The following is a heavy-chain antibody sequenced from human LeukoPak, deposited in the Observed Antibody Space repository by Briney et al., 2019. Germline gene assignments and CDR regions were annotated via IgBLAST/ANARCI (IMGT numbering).Heavy chain of an antibody. CDR2: ISSSSSYI. CDR3: AREGGSSSYYYYYYMDV. CDR1: GFTFSSYS. V-gene: IGHV3-21*01. D-gene: IGHD1-26*01. Sequence: KPGGSLRLSCAASGFTFSSYSMNWVRQAPGKGLEWVSSISSSSSYIYYADSVKGRFTISRDNAKNSLYLQMNSLRAEDTAVYYCAREGGSSSYYYYYYMDVWGKGTTVTVSS. J-gene: IGHJ6*03.